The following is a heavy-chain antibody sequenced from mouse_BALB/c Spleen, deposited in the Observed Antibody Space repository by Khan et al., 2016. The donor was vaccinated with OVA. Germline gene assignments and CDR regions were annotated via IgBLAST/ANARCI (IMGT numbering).Heavy chain of an antibody. CDR1: GFSLTSYG. D-gene: IGHD2-1*01. Sequence: QVQLKESGPGLVAPSQSLSITCTVSGFSLTSYGVHWVRQPPGKGLEWLGTMWAGGSTNYNSALMSRLSIIKDNSKSQVFLKMNSLQTDDTAIYYCAREVYYGNLYYFDYWGQGTALTVSS. CDR2: MWAGGST. CDR3: AREVYYGNLYYFDY. V-gene: IGHV2-9*02. J-gene: IGHJ2*01.